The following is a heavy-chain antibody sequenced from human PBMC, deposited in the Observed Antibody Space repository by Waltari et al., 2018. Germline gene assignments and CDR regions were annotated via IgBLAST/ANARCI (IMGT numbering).Heavy chain of an antibody. CDR2: IYSGGST. Sequence: EVQLVESGGGLIQPGGSLRLSCAASGFTVSSNYMSWVRQAPGKGLEWVSVIYSGGSTYDADSVKGRFTISRDNSKNTLYLQMNSLRAEDTAVYYCARQAISPSWYWYGMDVWGQGTTVTVSS. J-gene: IGHJ6*02. CDR3: ARQAISPSWYWYGMDV. D-gene: IGHD2-8*02. V-gene: IGHV3-53*01. CDR1: GFTVSSNY.